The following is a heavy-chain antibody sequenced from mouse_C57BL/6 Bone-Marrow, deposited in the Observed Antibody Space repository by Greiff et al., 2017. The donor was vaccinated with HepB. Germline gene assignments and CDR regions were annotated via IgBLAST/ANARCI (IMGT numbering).Heavy chain of an antibody. Sequence: VQLQQSGPGLVQPSQSLSITCTVSGFSLTSYGVHWVRQSPGKGLEWLGVIWSGGSTDYNAAFISRLSISKDNSKSQVFFKMNSLQADDTAIYYGASYDYDDDYYAMDYWGQGTSVTVSS. D-gene: IGHD2-4*01. CDR1: GFSLTSYG. J-gene: IGHJ4*01. V-gene: IGHV2-2*01. CDR2: IWSGGST. CDR3: ASYDYDDDYYAMDY.